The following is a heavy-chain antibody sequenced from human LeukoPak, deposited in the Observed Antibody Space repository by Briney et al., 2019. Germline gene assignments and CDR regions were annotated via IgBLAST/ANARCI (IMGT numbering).Heavy chain of an antibody. V-gene: IGHV3-23*01. CDR1: GFTFSNSA. CDR3: AKLTRYGSGSYCDY. CDR2: ISGSGGST. J-gene: IGHJ4*02. Sequence: GSLRLSCAASGFTFSNSAMTWVRQAPGKGLEWVSAISGSGGSTYYADSVKGRFTISRDNSKNTLFLQMSSLRAEDTAVYYCAKLTRYGSGSYCDYWGQGTLVTVSS. D-gene: IGHD3-10*01.